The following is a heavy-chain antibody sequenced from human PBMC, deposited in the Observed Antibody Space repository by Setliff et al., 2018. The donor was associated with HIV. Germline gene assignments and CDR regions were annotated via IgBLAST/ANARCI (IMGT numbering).Heavy chain of an antibody. Sequence: PSETLSLTCAVSDGSISSNSYYWGWIRQPPGKGLEWMGTIYYSGSTFYSPSLKSRVTISVDASKNQFSLKLSSVTAADTAVYYCATYADRESNRFDPWGQGILVTVSA. J-gene: IGHJ5*02. CDR3: ATYADRESNRFDP. V-gene: IGHV4-39*01. CDR1: DGSISSNSYY. CDR2: IYYSGST. D-gene: IGHD3-10*01.